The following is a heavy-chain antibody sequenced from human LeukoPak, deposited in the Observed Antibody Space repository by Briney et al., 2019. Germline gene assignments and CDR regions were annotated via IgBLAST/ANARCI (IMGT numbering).Heavy chain of an antibody. J-gene: IGHJ4*02. Sequence: PSETLSLTCTVSGGSINSYYWSWIRQPPGKGLEWIGHIFYTGSSNYNPSLKSRVAISLNRPKNQFSLSLTSVTAADTAVYYCARGTGGPDRGPPHDYWGQGTLVTVSS. D-gene: IGHD1-14*01. V-gene: IGHV4-59*01. CDR1: GGSINSYY. CDR3: ARGTGGPDRGPPHDY. CDR2: IFYTGSS.